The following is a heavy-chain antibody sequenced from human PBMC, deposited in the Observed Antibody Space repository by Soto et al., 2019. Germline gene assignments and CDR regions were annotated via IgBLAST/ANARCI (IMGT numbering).Heavy chain of an antibody. V-gene: IGHV1-69*12. Sequence: QVQLVQSGAEVKKPGSSVKVSCKASGGTFSSYAISWVRQAPGQGLEWMGGIIPIFGTADYAQPFQGRVTITADESTSTAYMELSSLRSEDTAVYYCASHTGSSPEGRYYYGMDVWGQGTTVTVSS. D-gene: IGHD1-26*01. J-gene: IGHJ6*02. CDR2: IIPIFGTA. CDR3: ASHTGSSPEGRYYYGMDV. CDR1: GGTFSSYA.